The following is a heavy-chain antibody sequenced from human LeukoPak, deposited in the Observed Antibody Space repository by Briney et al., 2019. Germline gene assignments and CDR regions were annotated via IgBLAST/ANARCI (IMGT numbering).Heavy chain of an antibody. CDR1: GFTFSTYS. Sequence: GGSLRLSCAASGFTFSTYSMNWVRQAPGRGLEWVSSISSSITYTYYADSVKGRFTISRDNAKNSLYLHMNSLRAEDTAVYYCAREGDYHAFNIWGQGTMVTVSS. V-gene: IGHV3-21*01. J-gene: IGHJ3*02. D-gene: IGHD4-17*01. CDR3: AREGDYHAFNI. CDR2: ISSSITYT.